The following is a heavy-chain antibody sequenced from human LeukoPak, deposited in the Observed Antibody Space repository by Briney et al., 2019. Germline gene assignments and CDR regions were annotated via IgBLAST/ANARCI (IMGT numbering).Heavy chain of an antibody. Sequence: GGSLRLSCAASGFTFCSYGMHWVRQAPGKGLEWVAVISYDGSNKYYADSVKGRFTISRDNSKNTLYLQMNSLRAEDTAVYYCAKIAVAGIKDYWGQGTLVTVSS. CDR3: AKIAVAGIKDY. J-gene: IGHJ4*02. D-gene: IGHD6-19*01. CDR2: ISYDGSNK. V-gene: IGHV3-30*18. CDR1: GFTFCSYG.